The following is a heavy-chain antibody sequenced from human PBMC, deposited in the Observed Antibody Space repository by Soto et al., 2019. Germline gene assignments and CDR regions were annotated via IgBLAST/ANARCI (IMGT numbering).Heavy chain of an antibody. J-gene: IGHJ4*02. D-gene: IGHD3-16*01. CDR3: ARESLGAKGADH. CDR2: GIPIIGVT. CDR1: GDTVNSYV. Sequence: QVQLVQSGAEVKRPGSSVKVSCESSGDTVNSYVLSWVRQAPGQGLEWMGGGIPIIGVTHYAQKFQGRVTISALSSTGTAYMELTNLGFEDTALYYCARESLGAKGADHWGQGTLVTVSS. V-gene: IGHV1-69*17.